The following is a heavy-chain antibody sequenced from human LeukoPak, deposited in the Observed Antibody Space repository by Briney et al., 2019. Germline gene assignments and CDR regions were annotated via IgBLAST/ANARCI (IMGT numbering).Heavy chain of an antibody. CDR2: INPNSGGT. Sequence: GASVKASCKASGYTFTGYYMHWVRQAPGQGLEWMGRINPNSGGTNYAQKFQGRVTMTRDTSISTAYMELSRLRSDDTAVYYCAVVVVGANAFDYWGQGTLVTVSS. V-gene: IGHV1-2*06. CDR1: GYTFTGYY. D-gene: IGHD2-15*01. CDR3: AVVVVGANAFDY. J-gene: IGHJ4*02.